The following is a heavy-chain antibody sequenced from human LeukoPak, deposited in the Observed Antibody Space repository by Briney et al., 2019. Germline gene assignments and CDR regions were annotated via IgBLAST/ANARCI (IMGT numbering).Heavy chain of an antibody. CDR2: IYYSGTT. Sequence: PSETLSLTCTVSGGSISSDYWSWIRQSPGKGLEWIGYIYYSGTTSYNPSLKSRVTISLDTSKNQFSLKLSSVTAADTAVYYCARIGLVPFDYWGQGTLVTVSS. V-gene: IGHV4-59*01. J-gene: IGHJ4*02. CDR1: GGSISSDY. D-gene: IGHD6-19*01. CDR3: ARIGLVPFDY.